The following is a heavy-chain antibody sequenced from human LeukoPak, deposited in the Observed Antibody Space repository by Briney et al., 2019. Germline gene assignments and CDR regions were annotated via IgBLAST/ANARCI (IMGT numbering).Heavy chain of an antibody. D-gene: IGHD6-6*01. V-gene: IGHV1-18*01. CDR2: ISAYNGNT. CDR1: GYTFTSYG. CDR3: ARVAVAARPRRTYYFDY. J-gene: IGHJ4*02. Sequence: ASVKVSCKASGYTFTSYGISWVRQAPGQGLEWMGWISAYNGNTNYAQKFQGRVTMTRDTSISTAYMELSRLRSDDTAVYYCARVAVAARPRRTYYFDYWGQGTLVTVSS.